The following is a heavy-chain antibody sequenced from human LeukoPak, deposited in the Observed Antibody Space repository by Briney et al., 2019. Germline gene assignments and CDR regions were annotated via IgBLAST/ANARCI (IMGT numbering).Heavy chain of an antibody. V-gene: IGHV3-7*01. CDR1: GFTFSSYW. CDR2: IKQDGSEK. CDR3: ARDRDFWSDSDAFDI. J-gene: IGHJ3*02. Sequence: GGSLRLSCAASGFTFSSYWMSWVRQAPGKGLEWVANIKQDGSEKYYVDSVKGRFTISRDNAKNSLYLQTNSLRAEATAVYYCARDRDFWSDSDAFDIWGQGTMVTVSS. D-gene: IGHD3-3*01.